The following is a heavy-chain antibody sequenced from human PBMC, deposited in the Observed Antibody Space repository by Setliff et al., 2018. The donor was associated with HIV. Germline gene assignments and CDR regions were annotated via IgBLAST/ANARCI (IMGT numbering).Heavy chain of an antibody. CDR2: MSGSGVST. CDR1: GLTFSNYW. D-gene: IGHD6-19*01. J-gene: IGHJ6*03. V-gene: IGHV3-23*01. CDR3: AKGRYSSGANYYYYYMDV. Sequence: GGSLRLSCAASGLTFSNYWMHWVRQAPGKGLEWVSVMSGSGVSTHYVDSVKGRFTISRDNSKNTLYLQMNTLRAEDTAVYYCAKGRYSSGANYYYYYMDVWGKGTTVTVSS.